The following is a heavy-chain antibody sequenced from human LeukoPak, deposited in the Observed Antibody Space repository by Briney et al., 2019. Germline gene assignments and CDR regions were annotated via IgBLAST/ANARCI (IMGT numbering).Heavy chain of an antibody. J-gene: IGHJ4*02. CDR3: AKSGDSSSWYLYYFDY. Sequence: PGGSLRLSCAASGFTFSSCAMSWVRQAPGKGLEWVSNIIGSGEKTYYADSVKGRFTISRDNSKNTLYLQMNSLRAEDTAVYYCAKSGDSSSWYLYYFDYWGQGTLVTVSS. V-gene: IGHV3-23*01. D-gene: IGHD6-13*01. CDR2: IIGSGEKT. CDR1: GFTFSSCA.